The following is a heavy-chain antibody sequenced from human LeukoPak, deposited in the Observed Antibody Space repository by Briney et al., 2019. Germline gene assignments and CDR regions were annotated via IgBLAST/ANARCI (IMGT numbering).Heavy chain of an antibody. J-gene: IGHJ4*03. Sequence: SETLSLTCAVYGGSFSSYYWSWIRQSPGKGLEWIAEINHRGDANYNPSVKSRVTISVDTSKNQFSLKVTSLTAADTAVYYCARGPTISETGYFDYWGQGTLVTVSS. V-gene: IGHV4-34*01. CDR2: INHRGDA. CDR3: ARGPTISETGYFDY. D-gene: IGHD1-1*01. CDR1: GGSFSSYY.